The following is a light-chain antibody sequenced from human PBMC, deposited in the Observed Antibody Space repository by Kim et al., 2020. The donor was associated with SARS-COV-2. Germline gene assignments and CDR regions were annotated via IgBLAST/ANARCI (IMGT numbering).Light chain of an antibody. J-gene: IGKJ4*01. Sequence: CPGERATLSCRASQSVSSYLAWYQQKPGQAPRLLIYDASNRATGIPARFSGSGSGTDFTLTISSLEPEDFAVYYCQQRSNWPELTFGGGTKVDIK. V-gene: IGKV3-11*01. CDR1: QSVSSY. CDR3: QQRSNWPELT. CDR2: DAS.